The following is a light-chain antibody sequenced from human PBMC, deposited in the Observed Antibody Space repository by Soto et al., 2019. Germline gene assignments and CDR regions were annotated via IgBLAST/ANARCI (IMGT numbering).Light chain of an antibody. J-gene: IGKJ4*02. CDR1: LSVSTN. CDR3: QQYGSSVQ. CDR2: GAS. V-gene: IGKV3-20*01. Sequence: EIVMTQSPGTLSVSPGERATLSCRASLSVSTNLAWYQQKPGQAPRLLIHGASNRATGIPDRFSGSGSGTDFTLTISRLEPEDFALYYCQQYGSSVQFGGGTKVDIK.